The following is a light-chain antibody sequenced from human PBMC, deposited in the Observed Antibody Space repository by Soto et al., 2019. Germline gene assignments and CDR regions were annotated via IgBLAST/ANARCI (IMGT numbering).Light chain of an antibody. CDR3: CSYVGARTYV. CDR2: EGN. V-gene: IGLV2-23*01. Sequence: QSVLTQPASVSGSPGQSITTSCTGSVSDVGSFGPVSWYQQHPGQVPKLIIYEGNRRPSGVSSRFSGSKSGNTASLTISGLQAEDEADYYCCSYVGARTYVFGAGTKVTV. CDR1: VSDVGSFGP. J-gene: IGLJ1*01.